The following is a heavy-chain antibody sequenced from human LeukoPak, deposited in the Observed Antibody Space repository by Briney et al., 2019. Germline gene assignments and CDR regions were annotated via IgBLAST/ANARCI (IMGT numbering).Heavy chain of an antibody. V-gene: IGHV3-23*01. CDR1: GFTFSSYA. D-gene: IGHD3-10*01. J-gene: IGHJ4*02. CDR3: AKDRGTMVRGVTIFDY. CDR2: ISGSGGST. Sequence: GGSLRLSCAASGFTFSSYAMSWVRQAPGKGLEWVSAISGSGGSTYYADSVKGRFTISRDNSKNTLYLQMNSLRAGDTAVYYCAKDRGTMVRGVTIFDYWGQGTLVTVSS.